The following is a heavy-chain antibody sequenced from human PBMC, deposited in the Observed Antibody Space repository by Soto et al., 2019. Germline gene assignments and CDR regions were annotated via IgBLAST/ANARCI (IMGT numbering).Heavy chain of an antibody. D-gene: IGHD3-10*01. J-gene: IGHJ5*02. CDR1: GGSISSGSYY. CDR3: ARVGSDDDYGPNWFDP. CDR2: ISNSGNP. Sequence: PSETLSLTCTVSGGSISSGSYYWTWVRQHPGKGLEWIGSISNSGNPDYSPSLKSRVTISVDTSKNQFSLKMSSVTAADTAVYYCARVGSDDDYGPNWFDPWGQGTLVTVSS. V-gene: IGHV4-31*03.